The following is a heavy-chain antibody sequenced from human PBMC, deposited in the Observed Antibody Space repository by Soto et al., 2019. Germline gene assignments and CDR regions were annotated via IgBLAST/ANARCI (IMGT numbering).Heavy chain of an antibody. J-gene: IGHJ4*02. V-gene: IGHV3-23*01. CDR3: AKEWSYSSGWSHVDY. D-gene: IGHD6-19*01. CDR1: GFTFSSYA. CDR2: LSGSGGST. Sequence: EVQLLESGGGLVQPGGSLRLSCAASGFTFSSYAMSWVRQAPGKGLEWVSALSGSGGSTYYAESVKGRFTISRDNSKNTLYLQMNSLRAEDTAVYYCAKEWSYSSGWSHVDYWGQGTLVTVSS.